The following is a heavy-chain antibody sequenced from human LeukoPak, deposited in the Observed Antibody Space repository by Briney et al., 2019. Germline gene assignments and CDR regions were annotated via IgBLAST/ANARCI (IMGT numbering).Heavy chain of an antibody. D-gene: IGHD3-9*01. Sequence: PGGSLRLSCAASGFTFSSYAMSWVRQAPGKGLEWVSAISGSGGSTYYADSVKSRFTISRDNSKNTLHLQMNSLRAEDTAVYYCAKRGVTGYKEAFDYWGQGTLVTVSS. V-gene: IGHV3-23*01. J-gene: IGHJ4*02. CDR2: ISGSGGST. CDR1: GFTFSSYA. CDR3: AKRGVTGYKEAFDY.